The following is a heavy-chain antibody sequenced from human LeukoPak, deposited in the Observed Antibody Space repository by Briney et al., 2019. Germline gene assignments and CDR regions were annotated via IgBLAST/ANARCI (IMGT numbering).Heavy chain of an antibody. V-gene: IGHV3-7*05. CDR3: ATYYHTSSGCKD. D-gene: IGHD3-22*01. CDR2: IKEDGGEK. J-gene: IGHJ4*02. CDR1: GFTSRGYW. Sequence: GGSLSLSCAAPGFTSRGYWMAWVRQAPGKGLEWVANIKEDGGEKYYVDSLKGRFTISRDNAKNSLYLHMTSLRAEDTAVYFCATYYHTSSGCKDWGQGTLVTVSS.